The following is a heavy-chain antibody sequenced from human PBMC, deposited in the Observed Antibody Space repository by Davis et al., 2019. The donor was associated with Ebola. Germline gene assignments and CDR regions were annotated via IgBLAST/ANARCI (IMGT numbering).Heavy chain of an antibody. V-gene: IGHV3-53*01. D-gene: IGHD1-14*01. CDR2: IYISGST. CDR3: ATQIGLGMCY. J-gene: IGHJ4*02. CDR1: GFTVSTNY. Sequence: GESLKISCAASGFTVSTNYMNWVRQAPGKGLEWVSVIYISGSTYYADSVKGRFTISRDNSKNTLYLQMNSLRAEDTAVYYCATQIGLGMCYWGQGTLVSVSS.